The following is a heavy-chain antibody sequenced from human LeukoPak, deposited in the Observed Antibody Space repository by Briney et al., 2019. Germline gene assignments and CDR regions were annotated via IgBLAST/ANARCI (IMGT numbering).Heavy chain of an antibody. V-gene: IGHV3-30*18. J-gene: IGHJ4*02. D-gene: IGHD5-18*01. Sequence: GGSLRLSCAASGFTFRSYGMRWVRQAPGKGLEWVAVISYDGSNKYYADSVKGRFTISRDNSKNTLYLQMNSLRAEDTAVYYCAKDKPTGYSYGYLPDYRGQGTLVTVSS. CDR2: ISYDGSNK. CDR3: AKDKPTGYSYGYLPDY. CDR1: GFTFRSYG.